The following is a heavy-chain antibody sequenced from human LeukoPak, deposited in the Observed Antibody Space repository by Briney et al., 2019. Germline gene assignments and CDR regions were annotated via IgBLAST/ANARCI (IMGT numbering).Heavy chain of an antibody. Sequence: SGGSLRLSCAASGFTFSSYAMSWVRQAPGKGLEWVSAISGSGGSTYYADSVKGRFTISRDNSKNTLYLQMNSLRAEDTAVYYCAKDPKGCSSTSCYTPFQHWGQGTLVTVSS. V-gene: IGHV3-23*01. D-gene: IGHD2-2*02. CDR2: ISGSGGST. CDR1: GFTFSSYA. J-gene: IGHJ1*01. CDR3: AKDPKGCSSTSCYTPFQH.